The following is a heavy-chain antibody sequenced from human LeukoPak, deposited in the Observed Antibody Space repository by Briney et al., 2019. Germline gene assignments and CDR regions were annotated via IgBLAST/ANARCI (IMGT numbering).Heavy chain of an antibody. CDR2: ISLSGST. D-gene: IGHD3-9*01. CDR3: ARGHTLGGYYKQKYYYYGMDV. J-gene: IGHJ6*02. Sequence: SETLSLTCAVYGGSLSGNFWGWIRQPPGKGLEWIGEISLSGSTNYSPSLKSRLTISVDTSKNQFSLRLSSVTAADTAVYYCARGHTLGGYYKQKYYYYGMDVWGQGTTVTVSS. CDR1: GGSLSGNF. V-gene: IGHV4-34*01.